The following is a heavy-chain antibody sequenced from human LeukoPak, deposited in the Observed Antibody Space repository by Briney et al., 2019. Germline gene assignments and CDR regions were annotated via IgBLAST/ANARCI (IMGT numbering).Heavy chain of an antibody. CDR3: ARDRSYQLPSLYYYGMDV. D-gene: IGHD2-2*01. CDR1: GFTFSSYA. J-gene: IGHJ6*02. CDR2: ISYDGSNK. Sequence: GGALRLSCAASGFTFSSYAMHWVRQAPGKGLEWVAVISYDGSNKYYADSVKGRFTISRDNSKNTQYLQMTSLRAEDTPVYYCARDRSYQLPSLYYYGMDVWGQGTTVTVSS. V-gene: IGHV3-30-3*01.